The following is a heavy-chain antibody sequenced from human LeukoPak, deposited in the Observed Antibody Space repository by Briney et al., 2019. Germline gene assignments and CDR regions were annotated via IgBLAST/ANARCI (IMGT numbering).Heavy chain of an antibody. Sequence: ASVTVSCTASGYTFTVYYMHWVRQAPGQGLEWMGWINPNTGGTGYEQKFQGRVTMTRDTFISTAYMELSRLRSDDTALYYCVRDRYYGSGSFYQMDVWGQGTTVTVSS. CDR3: VRDRYYGSGSFYQMDV. J-gene: IGHJ6*02. CDR2: INPNTGGT. V-gene: IGHV1-2*02. D-gene: IGHD3-10*01. CDR1: GYTFTVYY.